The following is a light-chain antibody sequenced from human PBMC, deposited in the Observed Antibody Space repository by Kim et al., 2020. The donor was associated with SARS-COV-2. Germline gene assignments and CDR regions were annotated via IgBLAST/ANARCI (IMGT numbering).Light chain of an antibody. V-gene: IGLV3-1*01. Sequence: SVSPGQTASISCSGDRLGDKYSCWYQQRSGQSPVLVIYQDTKRPSGIPERFSGSNSGNTATLTITGTQAMDEADYYCQAWDGSTVVFGGGTQLT. J-gene: IGLJ2*01. CDR3: QAWDGSTVV. CDR1: RLGDKY. CDR2: QDT.